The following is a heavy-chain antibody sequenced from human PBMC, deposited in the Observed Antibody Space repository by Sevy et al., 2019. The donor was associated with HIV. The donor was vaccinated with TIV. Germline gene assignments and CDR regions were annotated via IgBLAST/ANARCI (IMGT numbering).Heavy chain of an antibody. D-gene: IGHD5-18*01. CDR2: ISYDGSNK. CDR1: GFTFSSYG. J-gene: IGHJ6*02. CDR3: AQDQGGYSYGLPGYYYYGMDV. V-gene: IGHV3-30*18. Sequence: GGSLRLSCAASGFTFSSYGMHWVRQAPGKGLEWVAVISYDGSNKYYADSVKGRFTISRDNSKNTLSLQMNSLRAEDTAVYYCAQDQGGYSYGLPGYYYYGMDVWGQGTTVTVSS.